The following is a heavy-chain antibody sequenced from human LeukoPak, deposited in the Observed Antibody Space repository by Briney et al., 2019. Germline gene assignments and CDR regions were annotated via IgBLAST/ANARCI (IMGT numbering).Heavy chain of an antibody. V-gene: IGHV1-2*02. CDR1: GYTFTGYY. CDR2: INPNSGGT. CDR3: ARVYDFWSGYSLPLDV. Sequence: GASVKVSCKASGYTFTGYYMHWVRQAPGQGLEWMGWINPNSGGTNYAQKFQGRVTMTRDTSISTAYMELSRLRSDDTAVYYCARVYDFWSGYSLPLDVWGKGATVTVSS. J-gene: IGHJ6*04. D-gene: IGHD3-3*01.